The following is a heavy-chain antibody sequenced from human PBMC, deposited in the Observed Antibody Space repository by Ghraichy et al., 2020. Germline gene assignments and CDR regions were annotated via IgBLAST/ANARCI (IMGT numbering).Heavy chain of an antibody. Sequence: ASVKVSCKASGYTFTGYYMHWVRQAPGQGLEWMGWINPNSGGTNYAQKFQGWVTMTRDTSISTAYMELSRLRSDDTAVYYCARGGYCSSTSCPGRGMDVWGQGTTVTVSS. D-gene: IGHD2-2*01. J-gene: IGHJ6*02. CDR3: ARGGYCSSTSCPGRGMDV. CDR1: GYTFTGYY. CDR2: INPNSGGT. V-gene: IGHV1-2*04.